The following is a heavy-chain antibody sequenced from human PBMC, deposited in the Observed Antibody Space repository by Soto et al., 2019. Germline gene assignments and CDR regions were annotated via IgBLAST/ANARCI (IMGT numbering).Heavy chain of an antibody. CDR1: GFTFSNFA. CDR2: ISASGRDI. D-gene: IGHD6-19*01. V-gene: IGHV3-23*01. Sequence: GSLRLSCGASGFTFSNFAMSWVRQAPGRGLEWVSGISASGRDIHYADSVKDRFTVSRDNSKNTLYLQMSSLRAEDTAIYYCAKGKTSGWYYFDYWGQGALVTVSS. J-gene: IGHJ4*02. CDR3: AKGKTSGWYYFDY.